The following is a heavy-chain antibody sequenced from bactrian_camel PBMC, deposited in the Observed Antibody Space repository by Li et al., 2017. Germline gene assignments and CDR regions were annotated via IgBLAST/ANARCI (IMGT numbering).Heavy chain of an antibody. V-gene: IGHV3S53*01. CDR1: VYTSGFWC. Sequence: HVQLVESGGGTVQAGGSRRLSCTSNVYTSGFWCMAWFRQAPGKEREGVAAIANDGRITYADSVKGRFTISKDTAKNTLDLQMNSLKPEDTAMYYCAAGAAYCRSVDWRYNYLGRGTQVTVS. D-gene: IGHD1*01. J-gene: IGHJ4*01. CDR3: AAGAAYCRSVDWRYNY. CDR2: IANDGRI.